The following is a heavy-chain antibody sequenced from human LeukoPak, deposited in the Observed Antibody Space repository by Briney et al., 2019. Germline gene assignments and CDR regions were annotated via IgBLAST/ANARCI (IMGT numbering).Heavy chain of an antibody. V-gene: IGHV3-21*01. Sequence: GGSLRLSCAASGFTFSSYNMNWVRQAPGKGLQWVSSISSSSDYIYYADSVKGRFTISRDNAKNLLYLQMKSLRAEDTAVYYCARGPTNGQAFDYWGQGTLVSVSS. D-gene: IGHD2-8*01. CDR3: ARGPTNGQAFDY. CDR2: ISSSSDYI. J-gene: IGHJ4*02. CDR1: GFTFSSYN.